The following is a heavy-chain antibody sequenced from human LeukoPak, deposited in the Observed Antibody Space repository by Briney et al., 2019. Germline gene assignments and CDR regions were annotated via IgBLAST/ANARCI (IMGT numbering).Heavy chain of an antibody. CDR1: GYTFTNYH. CDR2: VSTNDGNT. V-gene: IGHV1-18*01. Sequence: ASVRVSCKASGYTFTNYHIAWVRQAPGQGLEWMGWVSTNDGNTVYAQRLQGRVTMTTDASTSVAYMELRSLTSDDTAVYYCTRAPPGMTMMTDYWGQGTLVTVSS. D-gene: IGHD3-22*01. J-gene: IGHJ4*02. CDR3: TRAPPGMTMMTDY.